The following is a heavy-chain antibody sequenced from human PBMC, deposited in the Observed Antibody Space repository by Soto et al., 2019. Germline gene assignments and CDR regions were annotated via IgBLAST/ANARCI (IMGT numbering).Heavy chain of an antibody. D-gene: IGHD6-19*01. Sequence: EVQLVESGGGLVQPGGSLRLSCAASGFTFSSYWMSWVRQAPGKGLEWVANIKQDGSEKYYVDSVKGRFTISRDNAKNSLYLQMNSLRAEDTAVYYCARPRIAVAGCFDYWGQGTLVTVSS. CDR2: IKQDGSEK. J-gene: IGHJ4*02. CDR3: ARPRIAVAGCFDY. CDR1: GFTFSSYW. V-gene: IGHV3-7*01.